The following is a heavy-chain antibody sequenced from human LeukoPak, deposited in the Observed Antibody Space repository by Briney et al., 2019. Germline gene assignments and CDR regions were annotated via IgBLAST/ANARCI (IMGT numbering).Heavy chain of an antibody. CDR3: TGAHCSSTSCYDKEDDAFDI. Sequence: GWSLRLSRAASGFTFSRYAMHWVRQASGKGLEWVGRIRRKANSYATAFAASVQGRFTIFSDDLQDPAYLQMNSLKPEDTAVYYCTGAHCSSTSCYDKEDDAFDIWGQGTMVTVSS. D-gene: IGHD2-2*01. V-gene: IGHV3-73*01. J-gene: IGHJ3*02. CDR2: IRRKANSYAT. CDR1: GFTFSRYA.